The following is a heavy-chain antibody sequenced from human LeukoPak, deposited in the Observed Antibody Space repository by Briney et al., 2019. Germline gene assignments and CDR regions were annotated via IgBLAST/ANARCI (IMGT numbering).Heavy chain of an antibody. CDR1: GFTFRSYD. J-gene: IGHJ4*02. Sequence: PGGSLRLSCAASGFTFRSYDMSWVRQAPGKGLEWVATISGISQTDGSTYYADSVKGRVSISRDNSKNTLYLQMNSLRAEDTTVYYCAKELWQQLAPFDYWGQGTLVTVSS. D-gene: IGHD6-13*01. CDR2: ISQTDGST. CDR3: AKELWQQLAPFDY. V-gene: IGHV3-23*01.